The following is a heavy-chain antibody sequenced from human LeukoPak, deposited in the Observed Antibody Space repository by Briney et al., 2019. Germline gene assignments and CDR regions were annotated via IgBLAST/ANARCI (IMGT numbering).Heavy chain of an antibody. J-gene: IGHJ5*02. Sequence: ASVKVSCKASGYTFTGYYMHWMRQGPGQGIEWMGWINPNSGGTNYAQKFQGRVTMTRNTSISTAYMELSRLRSDDTAVYYCARSDYDFCSGYSPFDPWGQGTLVTVSS. V-gene: IGHV1-2*02. CDR3: ARSDYDFCSGYSPFDP. D-gene: IGHD3-3*01. CDR1: GYTFTGYY. CDR2: INPNSGGT.